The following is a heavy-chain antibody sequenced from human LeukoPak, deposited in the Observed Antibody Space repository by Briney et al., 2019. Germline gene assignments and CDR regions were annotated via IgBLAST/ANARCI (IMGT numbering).Heavy chain of an antibody. CDR2: IYYSGNT. V-gene: IGHV4-38-2*02. CDR1: GYSINSGHY. D-gene: IGHD5-12*01. CDR3: ARDLGYSGFDWAP. Sequence: ASETLSLTCTVSGYSINSGHYWGWIRQPPGKRLEWIGSIYYSGNTYYNPTLKSRITISVDTSKNQLSLNLTSVTAADAAVYYCARDLGYSGFDWAPWGQGTLVTVSS. J-gene: IGHJ5*02.